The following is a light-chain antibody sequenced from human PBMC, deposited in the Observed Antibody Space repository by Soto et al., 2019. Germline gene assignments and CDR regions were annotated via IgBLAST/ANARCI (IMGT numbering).Light chain of an antibody. Sequence: DTQMTQSPSTLSASVGDRVTITCRSSQSISSWLAWYQQKPGKAPKLLSFKASILESGVPSRFSGIGSGTAFTLTISSLPPDDFATYYCQQYENSPLTFGGGTKVEIK. CDR2: KAS. CDR1: QSISSW. CDR3: QQYENSPLT. J-gene: IGKJ4*01. V-gene: IGKV1-5*03.